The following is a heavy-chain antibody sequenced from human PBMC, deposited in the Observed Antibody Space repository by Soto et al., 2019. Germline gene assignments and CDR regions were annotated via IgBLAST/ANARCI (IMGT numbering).Heavy chain of an antibody. CDR1: GFTSSNAG. V-gene: IGHV3-15*07. J-gene: IGHJ4*02. Sequence: EVQLVESGGGLVKPGGSLRPSCAPPGFTSSNAGMNCVRRAPGKGLEWVGRIKGKTGGGPTDYAAPVNGRLPISIDDSKNTLYLQMNSLKTETTAVYYCPRLGYWGQGTLVTVSS. D-gene: IGHD1-26*01. CDR3: PRLGY. CDR2: IKGKTGGGPT.